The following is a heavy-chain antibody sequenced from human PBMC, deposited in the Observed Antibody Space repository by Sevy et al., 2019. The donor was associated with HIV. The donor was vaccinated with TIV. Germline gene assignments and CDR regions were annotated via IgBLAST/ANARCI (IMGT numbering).Heavy chain of an antibody. V-gene: IGHV3-33*01. CDR1: GFTFSSYG. J-gene: IGHJ4*02. CDR2: LWYDGSNK. Sequence: GGSLRLSCAASGFTFSSYGMHWVRQAPGKGLEWVAVLWYDGSNKYYADSVKGRFTISRDNSKNTLYLQMNSLRAEDTAVYYCARDLYDSSGYHPLDYWGQGTLVTVSS. CDR3: ARDLYDSSGYHPLDY. D-gene: IGHD3-22*01.